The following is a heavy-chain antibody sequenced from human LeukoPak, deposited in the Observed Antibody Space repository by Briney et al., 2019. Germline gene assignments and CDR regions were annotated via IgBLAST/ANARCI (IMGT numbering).Heavy chain of an antibody. CDR2: ISWNSGSI. Sequence: GGSLRLSCAASGFTFDDYAMHWVRQAPGKGLEWVSGISWNSGSISYADSVKGRFTISRDNAKNSLYLQMNSLRAEDTALYYCAKDLQETKDIVATIEADYSAYYYYDMDVWGQGTTVTVSS. D-gene: IGHD5-12*01. V-gene: IGHV3-9*01. J-gene: IGHJ6*02. CDR3: AKDLQETKDIVATIEADYSAYYYYDMDV. CDR1: GFTFDDYA.